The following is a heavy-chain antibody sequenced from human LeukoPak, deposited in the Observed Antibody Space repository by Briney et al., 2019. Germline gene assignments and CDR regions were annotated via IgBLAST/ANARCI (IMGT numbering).Heavy chain of an antibody. CDR1: GGTFSSYA. D-gene: IGHD3-3*01. Sequence: ASVKVSCKASGGTFSSYAISWVRQAPGQGLEWMGGIIPIFGTANYAQKFQGRVAITTDESTSTAYMELSSLRSEDTAVYYCARGGDYDFWSGYIFDYWGQGTLVTVSS. J-gene: IGHJ4*02. CDR2: IIPIFGTA. CDR3: ARGGDYDFWSGYIFDY. V-gene: IGHV1-69*05.